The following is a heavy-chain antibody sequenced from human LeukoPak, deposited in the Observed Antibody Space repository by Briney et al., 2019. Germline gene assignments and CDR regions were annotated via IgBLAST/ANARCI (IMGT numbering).Heavy chain of an antibody. CDR1: VFTFSSHG. CDR2: IRSDGADN. J-gene: IGHJ4*02. Sequence: PGGSLRLSCAASVFTFSSHGMHWVRQAPGKGLEWLAVIRSDGADNYVVDSVKGRFIISRDNSKNTLYLQMSSLRAEDTAFYYCARGCGGSTTCYIIDYWGQGTLVIVSS. D-gene: IGHD2-2*01. CDR3: ARGCGGSTTCYIIDY. V-gene: IGHV3-33*01.